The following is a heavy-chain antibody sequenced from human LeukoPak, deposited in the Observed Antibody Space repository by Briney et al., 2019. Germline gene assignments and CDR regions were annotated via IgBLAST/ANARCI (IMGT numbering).Heavy chain of an antibody. J-gene: IGHJ5*02. CDR2: IRSKANSYAT. D-gene: IGHD3-3*01. Sequence: PGASLRLSCAASGFTFSGSAMHWVRQASGKGLEWVGRIRSKANSYATAYAASVKGRFTISRDDSKNTSYLQMNSLKTEDTAVYYCTSLVSNYDFWSGYYTGFPSFDPWGQGTLVTVSS. V-gene: IGHV3-73*01. CDR1: GFTFSGSA. CDR3: TSLVSNYDFWSGYYTGFPSFDP.